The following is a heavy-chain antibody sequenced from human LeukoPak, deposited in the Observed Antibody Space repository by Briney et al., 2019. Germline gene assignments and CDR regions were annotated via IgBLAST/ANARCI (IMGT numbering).Heavy chain of an antibody. CDR3: ARDTGTTVTGALDY. V-gene: IGHV3-23*01. CDR2: ISGSRGTT. CDR1: GFTFSSYA. J-gene: IGHJ4*02. Sequence: GGSLRLSCAASGFTFSSYAMSWVRQAPGKGLEWVSAISGSRGTTYYADSVKGRFTISRDNSKNTLYLQMNSLRAEDTAVYYCARDTGTTVTGALDYWGQGTLVTVSS. D-gene: IGHD4-11*01.